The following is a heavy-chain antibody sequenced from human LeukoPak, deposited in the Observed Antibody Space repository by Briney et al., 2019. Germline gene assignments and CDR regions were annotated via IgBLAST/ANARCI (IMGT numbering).Heavy chain of an antibody. D-gene: IGHD3-16*01. CDR3: ARGLHVGETLPYYF. CDR2: IYYSGST. J-gene: IGHJ4*02. Sequence: PSETLSLTCTVSGGSISSSSYYWGWIRQPPGKGLEWIGSIYYSGSTYYNPSLKSRVTISVDPSKNQFSVKLTSVTAADTAMYYCARGLHVGETLPYYFWSQGTMVTVSS. CDR1: GGSISSSSYY. V-gene: IGHV4-39*07.